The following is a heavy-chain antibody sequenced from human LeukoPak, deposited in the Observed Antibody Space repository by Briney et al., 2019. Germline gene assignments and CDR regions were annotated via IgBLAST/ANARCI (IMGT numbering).Heavy chain of an antibody. D-gene: IGHD2-15*01. Sequence: ASVKVSCKASGGTFSSYAISWVRQAPGQGLEWMGRIIPILGIENYAQKVQGRVTITADKSTRKAYMELSSLRSEDTAVYYCARDRTLGYCSGGSCYFDYWGQGTLVTVSS. V-gene: IGHV1-69*04. CDR2: IIPILGIE. CDR1: GGTFSSYA. CDR3: ARDRTLGYCSGGSCYFDY. J-gene: IGHJ4*02.